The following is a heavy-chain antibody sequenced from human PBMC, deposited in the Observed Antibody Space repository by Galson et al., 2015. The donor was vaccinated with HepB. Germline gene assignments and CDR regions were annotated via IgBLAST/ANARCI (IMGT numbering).Heavy chain of an antibody. CDR2: IKQDGSEK. CDR3: ARDSNYDILTGYSFDY. Sequence: SLRLSCAASGFTFSSYWMSWVRQAPGKGLEWVANIKQDGSEKYYVDSVKGRFTISRDNAKNSLYLQMNSLRAEDTAVYYRARDSNYDILTGYSFDYWGQGTLVTVSS. D-gene: IGHD3-9*01. J-gene: IGHJ4*02. V-gene: IGHV3-7*03. CDR1: GFTFSSYW.